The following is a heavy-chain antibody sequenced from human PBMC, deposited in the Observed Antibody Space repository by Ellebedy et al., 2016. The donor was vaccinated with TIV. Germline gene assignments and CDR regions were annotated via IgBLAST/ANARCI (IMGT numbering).Heavy chain of an antibody. CDR3: GSARQGQG. Sequence: GESLKISCVVSGFTFNRYAMTWVRQAPGKGLECVSTISSSGGLTFYADSVKGRFTISRDNSKNTVHLQMKRLTAEDTAVYYCGSARQGQGWGQGTLVTVSS. CDR2: ISSSGGLT. CDR1: GFTFNRYA. J-gene: IGHJ4*02. V-gene: IGHV3-23*01.